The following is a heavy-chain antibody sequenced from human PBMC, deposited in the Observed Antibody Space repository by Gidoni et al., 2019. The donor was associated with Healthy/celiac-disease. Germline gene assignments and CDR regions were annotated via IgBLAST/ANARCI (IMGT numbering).Heavy chain of an antibody. D-gene: IGHD5-12*01. CDR1: GFTFSSYS. CDR3: ASSSGYDPDPFDY. Sequence: EVQLVESGGGLVKPGGSLRLSCAASGFTFSSYSMNWVRQAQGKGLEWVSSISSSSSYIYYADSVKGRFTISRDNAKNSLYLQMNSLRAEDTAVYYCASSSGYDPDPFDYWGQGTLVTVSS. J-gene: IGHJ4*02. V-gene: IGHV3-21*01. CDR2: ISSSSSYI.